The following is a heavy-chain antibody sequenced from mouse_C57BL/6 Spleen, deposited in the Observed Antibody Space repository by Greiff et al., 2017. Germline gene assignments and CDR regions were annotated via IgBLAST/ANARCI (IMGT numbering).Heavy chain of an antibody. Sequence: QVQLQQPGAELVKPGASVKMSCKASGYTFTSYWITWVKQRPGQGLEWIGDIYPGSGSTNYNEKFKSKATLTVDTSSSTAYMQLSSLTSEDSAVYYCAREGVYPRYFDVWGTGTTVTVSS. CDR2: IYPGSGST. CDR1: GYTFTSYW. J-gene: IGHJ1*03. CDR3: AREGVYPRYFDV. V-gene: IGHV1-55*01.